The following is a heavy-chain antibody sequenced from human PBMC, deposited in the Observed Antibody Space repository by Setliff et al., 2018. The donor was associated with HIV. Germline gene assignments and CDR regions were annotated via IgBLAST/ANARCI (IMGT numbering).Heavy chain of an antibody. J-gene: IGHJ4*02. CDR1: GFTFYTYA. CDR3: AKPLPTANGWHRVFDF. Sequence: GESLKISCAASGFTFYTYAMSWVRQAPGKGLEWVSTFGYSGSDTYYADSVKGRFTISRDNSKGILYLQMNSLRVEDTAMYYCAKPLPTANGWHRVFDFWGQGTSVTSPQ. V-gene: IGHV3-23*01. CDR2: FGYSGSDT. D-gene: IGHD6-19*01.